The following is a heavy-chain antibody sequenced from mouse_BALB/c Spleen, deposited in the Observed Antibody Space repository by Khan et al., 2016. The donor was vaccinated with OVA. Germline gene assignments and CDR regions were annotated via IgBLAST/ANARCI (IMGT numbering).Heavy chain of an antibody. CDR1: GHTFTKFG. V-gene: IGHV9-3-1*01. CDR2: INTYTGEP. CDR3: ARPPYFSYVLDN. Sequence: QVQLKQSGPEVKKPGETVKISCKASGHTFTKFGMNWVKQAPGKGLKWMGWINTYTGEPTYADDFNGRFAFSLETSASIAYLQINNLKNEDTATYFCARPPYFSYVLDNWGQGTSVTVSS. D-gene: IGHD2-10*01. J-gene: IGHJ4*01.